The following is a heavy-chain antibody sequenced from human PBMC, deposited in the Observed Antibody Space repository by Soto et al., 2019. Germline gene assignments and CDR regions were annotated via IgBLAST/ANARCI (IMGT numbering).Heavy chain of an antibody. D-gene: IGHD3-16*01. CDR2: ISTYNGNP. CDR1: GYTFTTYG. V-gene: IGHV1-18*01. Sequence: QVQLVKSGPEVKKPGASVKVSCKASGYTFTTYGISWVRQAPGQGLEWMGWISTYNGNPNYAQKLQGRVTMTTDTSTSTAYIELRSLRSDDTAVFYCARAPLYRTSTKNAFDIWGQGTVVTVSS. CDR3: ARAPLYRTSTKNAFDI. J-gene: IGHJ3*02.